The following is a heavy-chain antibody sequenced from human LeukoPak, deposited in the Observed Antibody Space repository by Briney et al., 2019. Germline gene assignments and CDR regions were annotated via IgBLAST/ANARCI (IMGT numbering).Heavy chain of an antibody. V-gene: IGHV4-39*01. CDR1: GCSISSSTYY. CDR2: IYYSGST. D-gene: IGHD3-22*01. Sequence: SETLSLTCTVSGCSISSSTYYWGWIRQPPGKGLEWIASIYYSGSTYYNPSLKSRVTIPVDTSKNQFSLKLTSVTAADTAVYYCARHGGSGYPSWFDPWGQGTLVTVSS. J-gene: IGHJ5*02. CDR3: ARHGGSGYPSWFDP.